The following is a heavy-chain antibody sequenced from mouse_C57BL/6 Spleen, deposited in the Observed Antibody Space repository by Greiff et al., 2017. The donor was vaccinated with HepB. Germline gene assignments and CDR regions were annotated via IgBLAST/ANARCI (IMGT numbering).Heavy chain of an antibody. CDR1: GYTFTSYG. Sequence: QVQLKESGAELARPGASVKLSCKASGYTFTSYGISWVKQRTGQGLEWIGEIYPRSGNTYYNEKFKGKATLTADKSSSTAYMELRSLTSEDSAVYFCAREMVTTRFAYWGQGTLVTVSA. CDR2: IYPRSGNT. V-gene: IGHV1-81*01. CDR3: AREMVTTRFAY. J-gene: IGHJ3*01. D-gene: IGHD2-2*01.